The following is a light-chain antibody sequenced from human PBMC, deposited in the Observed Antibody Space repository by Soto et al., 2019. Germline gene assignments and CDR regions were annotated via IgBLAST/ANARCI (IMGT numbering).Light chain of an antibody. V-gene: IGLV2-8*01. Sequence: QSALTQPPSASGSPGQSVTISCTGTSSDVGAYNYVSWYQQHPGKAPKLMIYDVSKRPSGVPYRFSGSKSGNAASLTVSGLQGEDEADYYCAAWDDSLNGRVFGGGTKLTVL. CDR1: SSDVGAYNY. J-gene: IGLJ3*02. CDR2: DVS. CDR3: AAWDDSLNGRV.